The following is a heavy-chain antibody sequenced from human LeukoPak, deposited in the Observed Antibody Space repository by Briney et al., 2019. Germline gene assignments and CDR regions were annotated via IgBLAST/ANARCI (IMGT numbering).Heavy chain of an antibody. CDR3: AKASGVYYYDSSGYFNY. J-gene: IGHJ4*02. CDR1: GFTFSFYT. CDR2: IGGRTTSI. D-gene: IGHD3-22*01. V-gene: IGHV3-21*01. Sequence: GGSLRLSCSASGFTFSFYTMNWVRQPPGKGLEWVSSIGGRTTSISYAHSVEGRFTISRDNSKNTLYLQMNSLRAEDTAVYYCAKASGVYYYDSSGYFNYWGQGTLVTVSS.